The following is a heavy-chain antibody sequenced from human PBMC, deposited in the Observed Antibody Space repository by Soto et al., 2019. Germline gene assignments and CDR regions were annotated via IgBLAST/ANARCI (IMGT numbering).Heavy chain of an antibody. D-gene: IGHD2-21*02. Sequence: PGGSLRLSCAASGFTVNSNYMSWVRQAPGKGLEWVSVIYSDGSTYYADSVKGRFIISRDNSKSTLYLQVGSLRAEDMAVYYCARSGLPFDYWGQGT. CDR3: ARSGLPFDY. J-gene: IGHJ4*02. CDR2: IYSDGST. CDR1: GFTVNSNY. V-gene: IGHV3-66*01.